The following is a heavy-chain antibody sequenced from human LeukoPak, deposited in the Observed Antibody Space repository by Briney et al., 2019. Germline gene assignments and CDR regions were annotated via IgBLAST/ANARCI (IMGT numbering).Heavy chain of an antibody. CDR2: ISGSGGST. J-gene: IGHJ4*02. CDR1: GFTFSSYA. Sequence: GGSLRLSCAASGFTFSSYAMSWVRQAPGKGLEWVSAISGSGGSTYYADSVKGRFTISADKSISTAYLQWSSLKASDTAMFYCARAGIEAYGYNSGSYQGFDYWGQGTLVTVSS. CDR3: ARAGIEAYGYNSGSYQGFDY. D-gene: IGHD1-26*01. V-gene: IGHV3-23*01.